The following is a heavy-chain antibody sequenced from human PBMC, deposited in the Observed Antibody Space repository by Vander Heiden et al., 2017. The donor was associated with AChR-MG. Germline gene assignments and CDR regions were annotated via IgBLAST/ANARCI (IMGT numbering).Heavy chain of an antibody. D-gene: IGHD4-17*01. Sequence: EVQRVESGGGWVKTGGSIRLTCAASGFTFSQARRSGGREAPGKGLEWVGRIKSKTAGGTTDYAAPVQGRFTISRDDPKNTLYLQMNSLKTEDTAVYYCTTDPYLPPTVTTGVWGQGTRGTV. CDR2: IKSKTAGGTT. V-gene: IGHV3-15*01. J-gene: IGHJ4*02. CDR3: TTDPYLPPTVTTGV. CDR1: GFTFSQAR.